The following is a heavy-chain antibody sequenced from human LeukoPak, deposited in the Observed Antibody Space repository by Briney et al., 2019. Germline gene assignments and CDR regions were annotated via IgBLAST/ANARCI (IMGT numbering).Heavy chain of an antibody. CDR2: IYPGDYDT. V-gene: IGHV5-51*01. J-gene: IGHJ3*02. CDR3: ARQMGPYAFDI. CDR1: GYSFTSYW. D-gene: IGHD5-24*01. Sequence: VESPVISCKGSGYSFTSYWIGWVRQMPGKGLEWMGIIYPGDYDTRYSPSFQGQVTISADKSISTAYLQWSSLKASDTAMYYCARQMGPYAFDIWGQGTMLTVSS.